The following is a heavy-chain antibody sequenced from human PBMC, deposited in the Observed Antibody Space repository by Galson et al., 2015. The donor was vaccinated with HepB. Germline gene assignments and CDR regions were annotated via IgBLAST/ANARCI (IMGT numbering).Heavy chain of an antibody. CDR3: ARGFRGRSSSWYNY. V-gene: IGHV4-34*01. CDR2: VDHNGNT. D-gene: IGHD6-13*01. CDR1: GGSFSGIY. Sequence: LSLTCAVYGGSFSGIYWSWIRQPPGKGLEWIGEVDHNGNTNYNPSLKSRVTISVDTSKNQFSLKLSSVTVADTAVYFCARGFRGRSSSWYNYWGQGTLVTVSS. J-gene: IGHJ4*01.